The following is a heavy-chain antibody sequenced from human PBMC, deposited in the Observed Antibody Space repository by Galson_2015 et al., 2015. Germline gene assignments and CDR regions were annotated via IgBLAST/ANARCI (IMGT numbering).Heavy chain of an antibody. J-gene: IGHJ6*02. CDR1: GLTLTSYT. CDR3: ATDRRDCYDTNKAYSMDA. V-gene: IGHV3-23*01. Sequence: SLRLSCAASGLTLTSYTMSWVRRAPGKGLEWVSTISGSGASRFYADSVKGRFTISRDNSKSTVYLQMNSLRVEDTAIFYCATDRRDCYDTNKAYSMDAWGQGTTVIVS. CDR2: ISGSGASR. D-gene: IGHD3-9*01.